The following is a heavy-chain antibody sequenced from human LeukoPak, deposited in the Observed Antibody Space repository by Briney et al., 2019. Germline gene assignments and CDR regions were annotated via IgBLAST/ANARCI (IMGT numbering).Heavy chain of an antibody. CDR2: LNSGGSRT. CDR3: ASGIQLWDFDY. D-gene: IGHD5-18*01. Sequence: GGSLRLSCAASGFTFSIYCMHCVRQAPGEWLVWVLRLNSGGSRTTYAESVKVRFTISRDNAKNTLYLKMNSVRDEDTAVYYCASGIQLWDFDYWGQGTLVTVSS. V-gene: IGHV3-74*01. J-gene: IGHJ4*02. CDR1: GFTFSIYC.